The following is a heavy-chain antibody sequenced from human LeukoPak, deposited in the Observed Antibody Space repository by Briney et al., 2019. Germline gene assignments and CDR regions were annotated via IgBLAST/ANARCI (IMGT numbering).Heavy chain of an antibody. Sequence: PGGSLRLSCAASGFTFSSYAMSWVRHAPGKRLEWVSAISGSGGSTYYADSVQGRFTISRDNSKNTLYLQMISLRAEDTAVYYCAKDRQYYDFWSGYLSGYWGQGTLVTVSS. J-gene: IGHJ4*02. D-gene: IGHD3-3*01. V-gene: IGHV3-23*01. CDR2: ISGSGGST. CDR3: AKDRQYYDFWSGYLSGY. CDR1: GFTFSSYA.